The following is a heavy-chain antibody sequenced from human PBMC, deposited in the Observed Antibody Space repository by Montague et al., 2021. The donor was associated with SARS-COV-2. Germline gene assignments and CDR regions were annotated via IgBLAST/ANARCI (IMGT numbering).Heavy chain of an antibody. CDR3: ARDRRYCSGTSCYTGYYYYFMDV. CDR2: IYTSGST. V-gene: IGHV4-4*07. CDR1: GGSISSDY. Sequence: SETLSLTCTVSGGSISSDYWSWIRQPAGKGLDWIGRIYTSGSTDYNPSPKSRVNMSLDTSKNQFSLKLSSVTAADTAVYYCARDRRYCSGTSCYTGYYYYFMDVWGKGTTVTVSS. J-gene: IGHJ6*03. D-gene: IGHD2-2*02.